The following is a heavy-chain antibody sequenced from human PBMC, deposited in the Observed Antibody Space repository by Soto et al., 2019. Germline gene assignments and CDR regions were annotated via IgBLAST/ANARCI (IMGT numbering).Heavy chain of an antibody. J-gene: IGHJ6*02. Sequence: QVKLVQSGPEVKKPGSSVKVSCKASGGTFSSYTISWVRQAPGQGLEWMGRTIPVLGMTNYAQKLQGRVTITADSSWTTAYMELSSLRSEDTALYYCATSGRSKPIDVWCQGTTVTVSS. CDR3: ATSGRSKPIDV. CDR1: GGTFSSYT. CDR2: TIPVLGMT. V-gene: IGHV1-69*02. D-gene: IGHD3-10*01.